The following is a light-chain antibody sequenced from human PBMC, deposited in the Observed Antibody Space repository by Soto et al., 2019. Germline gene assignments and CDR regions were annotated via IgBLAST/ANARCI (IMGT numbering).Light chain of an antibody. V-gene: IGKV1-5*01. J-gene: IGKJ1*01. Sequence: DIQRTQSPSTLSASVGGGVTITCRASQSISSWLAWYQQKPGKAPKLLIYDASSLESGVPSRFSGSGSGTEFTLTISSLQPDDFATYYCQQYNSYSRTFGQGTKVDIK. CDR2: DAS. CDR1: QSISSW. CDR3: QQYNSYSRT.